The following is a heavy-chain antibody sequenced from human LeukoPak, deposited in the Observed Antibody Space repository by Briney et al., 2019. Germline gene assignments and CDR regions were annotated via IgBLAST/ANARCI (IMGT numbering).Heavy chain of an antibody. V-gene: IGHV3-48*01. D-gene: IGHD6-13*01. J-gene: IGHJ4*02. Sequence: PGGSLRHSCAASGFTFSSYSMNWVRQAPGKGLEWVSYISSSSSTIYYADSVKGRFTISRDNAKNSLYLQMNSLRAEDTAVYYCARGLSSWYVDYWGQGTLVTVSS. CDR1: GFTFSSYS. CDR2: ISSSSSTI. CDR3: ARGLSSWYVDY.